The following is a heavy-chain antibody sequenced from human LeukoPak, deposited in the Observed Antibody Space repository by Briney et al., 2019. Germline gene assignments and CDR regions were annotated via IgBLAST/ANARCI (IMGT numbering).Heavy chain of an antibody. J-gene: IGHJ4*02. D-gene: IGHD5-24*01. Sequence: GGSLRLSCAASGFTFSSYSMNWVRQAPGKGLEWVSSIISSSSYIYYADSVKGRFTISRDNAKNSLYLQMNSLRAEDTAVYYCARDLLSPAEMATIGLGYWGQGTLVTVSS. CDR3: ARDLLSPAEMATIGLGY. CDR1: GFTFSSYS. CDR2: IISSSSYI. V-gene: IGHV3-21*01.